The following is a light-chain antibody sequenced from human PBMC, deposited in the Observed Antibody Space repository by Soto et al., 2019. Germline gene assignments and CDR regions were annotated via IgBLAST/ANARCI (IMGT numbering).Light chain of an antibody. V-gene: IGKV3-20*01. J-gene: IGKJ5*01. Sequence: EIVLTQSPGTLSLSPGERATLSCRASQSVSSNYLAWYQQKPGQAPGLLIYGASSRATGIPDRFSGSGSGTDFPLTISSLEPEDFGMYFCQQYGNSAPITFGQGTRVEIE. CDR3: QQYGNSAPIT. CDR2: GAS. CDR1: QSVSSNY.